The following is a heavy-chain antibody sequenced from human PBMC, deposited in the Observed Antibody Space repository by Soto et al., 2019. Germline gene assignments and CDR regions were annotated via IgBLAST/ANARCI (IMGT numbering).Heavy chain of an antibody. CDR3: ARGDFWSGYYRHYYYGMDV. CDR1: GGTFSSYA. CDR2: IIPIFGTA. Sequence: SVKVSCKASGGTFSSYAISWVRQAPGQGLEWMGGIIPIFGTANYAQKFQGRVTIAADKSTSTAYMELSSLRSEDTAVYYCARGDFWSGYYRHYYYGMDVWGQGTTVTVSS. V-gene: IGHV1-69*06. D-gene: IGHD3-3*01. J-gene: IGHJ6*02.